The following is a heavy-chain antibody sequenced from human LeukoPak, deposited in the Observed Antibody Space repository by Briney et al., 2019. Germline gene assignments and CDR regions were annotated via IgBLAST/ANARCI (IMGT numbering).Heavy chain of an antibody. CDR3: ARDPRPTPRYYYYYMDV. V-gene: IGHV1-8*01. Sequence: GASVKVSCKASGYTFTSYDINWVRQATGQGLEWMGWMNPNSGNTGYAQKFQGRVTMTRNTSISTAYMELRSLRSDDTAVYYCARDPRPTPRYYYYYMDVWGKGTTVTISS. CDR1: GYTFTSYD. J-gene: IGHJ6*03. CDR2: MNPNSGNT.